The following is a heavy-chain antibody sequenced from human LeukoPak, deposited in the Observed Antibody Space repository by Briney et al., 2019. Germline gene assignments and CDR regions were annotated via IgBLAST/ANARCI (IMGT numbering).Heavy chain of an antibody. Sequence: ETPSLTCAVYGGAFRGFYWGWVRQPPRKGLEWIGEINHSGSTNYNPSLKSRVTISVDTSKNQFSLKLSSVTAADTAVYYCARLWFGDGDYWGQGTLVTVSS. CDR3: ARLWFGDGDY. CDR1: GGAFRGFY. V-gene: IGHV4-34*01. J-gene: IGHJ4*02. D-gene: IGHD3-10*01. CDR2: INHSGST.